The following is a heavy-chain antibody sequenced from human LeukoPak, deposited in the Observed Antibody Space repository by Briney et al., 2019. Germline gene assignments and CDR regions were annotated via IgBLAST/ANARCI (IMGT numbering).Heavy chain of an antibody. V-gene: IGHV3-30*18. D-gene: IGHD5-24*01. CDR1: GFTFSSYG. J-gene: IGHJ4*02. CDR2: ISYDGSTQ. CDR3: AKGRMMATIMISFDY. Sequence: GGSLRLSCAASGFTFSSYGMQWVRPPPEKGMEWVASISYDGSTQYYADSVKGRFTISRDNSNNTLSLQMNSLKAEDTAVYYCAKGRMMATIMISFDYWGRGTLVTVSS.